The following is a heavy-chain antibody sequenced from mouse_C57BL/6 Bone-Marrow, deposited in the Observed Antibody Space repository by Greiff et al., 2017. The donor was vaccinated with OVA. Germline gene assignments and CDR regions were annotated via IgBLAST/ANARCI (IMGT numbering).Heavy chain of an antibody. J-gene: IGHJ3*01. CDR1: GYTFTSYW. CDR2: IDPSDSYT. CDR3: ARGLLRPLAY. V-gene: IGHV1-69*01. Sequence: QVQLQQPGAELVMPGASVKLSCKASGYTFTSYWMHWVKQRPGQGLEWIGEIDPSDSYTNYNEKFKGKSTLPVDKSSSTAYMQLSSLTSEDSAVYYCARGLLRPLAYWGQGTLVTVSA. D-gene: IGHD1-2*01.